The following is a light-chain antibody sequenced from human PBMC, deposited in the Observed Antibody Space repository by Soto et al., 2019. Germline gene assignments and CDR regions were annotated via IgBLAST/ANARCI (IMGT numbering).Light chain of an antibody. J-gene: IGKJ1*01. CDR3: QQYKSYSRT. CDR1: QSITSW. V-gene: IGKV1-5*03. CDR2: KAS. Sequence: DIQMTQYPSTLSASVGDRVTITCRASQSITSWLAWYQQKPGKAPKLLIYKASSLESGVPSRFSGRGSGTEFTLTISSLQPDDFATYYCQQYKSYSRTFGQGTKVEIK.